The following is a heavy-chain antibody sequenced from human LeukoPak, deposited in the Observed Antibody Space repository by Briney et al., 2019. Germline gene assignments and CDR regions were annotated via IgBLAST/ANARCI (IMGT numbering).Heavy chain of an antibody. V-gene: IGHV3-23*01. CDR2: ISGGGITA. D-gene: IGHD4-11*01. CDR1: GFTFSSYA. J-gene: IGHJ6*03. Sequence: GGSLRLSCAASGFTFSSYAMSWVRQAPGKGLEWVSSISGGGITAYYADSVKGRFTISRDNSKNTLYLQMNSLRAEDTAVYYCAKGDYSDCDYYYYMDVWGKGTTVTVSS. CDR3: AKGDYSDCDYYYYMDV.